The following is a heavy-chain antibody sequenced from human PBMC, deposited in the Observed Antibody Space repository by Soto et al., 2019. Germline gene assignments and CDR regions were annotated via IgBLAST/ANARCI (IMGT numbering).Heavy chain of an antibody. V-gene: IGHV3-30*18. CDR1: GFTFSSYG. CDR3: AKNWNDSPLDYYYYYMDV. D-gene: IGHD1-1*01. Sequence: GGSLRLSCAASGFTFSSYGMHWVRQAPGKGLEWVAVISYDGSNKYYADSVKGRFTISRDNSKNTLYLQMNSLRAEDTAVYYCAKNWNDSPLDYYYYYMDVWGKGTTVTVSS. CDR2: ISYDGSNK. J-gene: IGHJ6*03.